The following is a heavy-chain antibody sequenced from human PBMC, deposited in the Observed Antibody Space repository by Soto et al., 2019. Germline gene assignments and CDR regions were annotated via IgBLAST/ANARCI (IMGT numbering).Heavy chain of an antibody. CDR2: IYYSGST. D-gene: IGHD6-13*01. J-gene: IGHJ4*02. CDR1: GGSISSSSYY. Sequence: SETLSLTCTVSGGSISSSSYYWGWIRQPPGKGLEWIGSIYYSGSTYYNPSLKSRVTISVDKSKNQFSLKLDSVTAADSAMYYCARDQYSSSWFFDTWGQGIQVTVSS. V-gene: IGHV4-39*07. CDR3: ARDQYSSSWFFDT.